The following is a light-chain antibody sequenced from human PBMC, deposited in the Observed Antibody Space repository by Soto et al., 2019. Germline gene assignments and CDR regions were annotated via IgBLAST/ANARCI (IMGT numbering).Light chain of an antibody. J-gene: IGKJ1*01. V-gene: IGKV3-20*01. CDR2: GAS. Sequence: EIVLTQSPGTLSLSPGERATLSCRASQSLSSSYLAWYQQTPGQAPRLLIYGASSRATGIPDRFSGSWSGTDFTLTISRLEPEDFAVYYCQQYGDSPRTFGQGTKVDIK. CDR1: QSLSSSY. CDR3: QQYGDSPRT.